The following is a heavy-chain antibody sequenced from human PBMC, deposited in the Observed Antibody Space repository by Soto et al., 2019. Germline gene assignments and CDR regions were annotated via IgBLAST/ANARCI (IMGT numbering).Heavy chain of an antibody. D-gene: IGHD3-22*01. CDR2: ISAYNGNT. J-gene: IGHJ3*02. V-gene: IGHV1-18*01. CDR1: GGTFSSYT. CDR3: ARDEANYYDSSGPEDAFDI. Sequence: ASVKVSCKASGGTFSSYTISWVRQAPGQGLEWMGWISAYNGNTNYAQKLQGRVTMTTDTSTSTAYMELRSLRSDDTAVYYCARDEANYYDSSGPEDAFDIWGQGTMVTVSS.